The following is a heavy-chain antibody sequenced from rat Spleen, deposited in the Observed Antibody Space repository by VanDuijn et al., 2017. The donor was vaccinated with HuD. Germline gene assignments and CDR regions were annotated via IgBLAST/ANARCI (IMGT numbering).Heavy chain of an antibody. CDR1: GFTFSNYV. D-gene: IGHD1-9*01. V-gene: IGHV5S23*01. J-gene: IGHJ2*01. CDR3: ARRHYGYTDYFDY. CDR2: ISIGGGNT. Sequence: EVQLVESGGGLIQPGGSLYLSCTASGFTFSNYVMTWVRQAPTKGLEWVASISIGGGNTYYRDSVKGRFTISRDNAKSTLYLQMGSLRSEDTATYYCARRHYGYTDYFDYWGQGVMVTVSS.